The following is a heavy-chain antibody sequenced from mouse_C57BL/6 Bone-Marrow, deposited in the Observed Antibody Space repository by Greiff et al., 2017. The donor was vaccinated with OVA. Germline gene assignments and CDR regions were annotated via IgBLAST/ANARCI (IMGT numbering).Heavy chain of an antibody. J-gene: IGHJ1*03. CDR1: GYAFSSYW. CDR2: IYPGDGDT. Sequence: QVQLQQSGAELVKPGASVKISCKASGYAFSSYWMNWVKQRPGKGLEWIGQIYPGDGDTNYNGKFKGKATLTADKSSSTAYMQLSSLTSEDSAVYFCAGDNYYGSSWVCFDVWGTGTAVTVSS. D-gene: IGHD1-1*01. V-gene: IGHV1-80*01. CDR3: AGDNYYGSSWVCFDV.